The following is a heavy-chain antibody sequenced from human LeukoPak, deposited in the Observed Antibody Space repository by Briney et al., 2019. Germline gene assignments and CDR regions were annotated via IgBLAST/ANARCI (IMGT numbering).Heavy chain of an antibody. CDR1: GYTFTGYY. Sequence: ASVKVSCKTSGYTFTGYYMQWVRQAPGQGLEWMGWINTYSGDTDYAQKLQGRVTMTTDTSTSTAYMELRSLRSDDTAVYYCARSDDSSGYYSYYFDYWGQGTLVTVSS. V-gene: IGHV1-18*04. CDR2: INTYSGDT. CDR3: ARSDDSSGYYSYYFDY. D-gene: IGHD3-22*01. J-gene: IGHJ4*02.